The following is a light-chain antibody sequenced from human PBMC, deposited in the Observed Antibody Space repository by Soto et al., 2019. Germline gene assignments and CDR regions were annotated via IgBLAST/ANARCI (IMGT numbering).Light chain of an antibody. Sequence: DIQMTQSPSTLSASLGDRVSITCRASQSVGRWLAWYQQKSGKAPKVLIYKASTLESGVPSRFSGSGSGTEFTLTISSLQPDDFATYYCQQYSSYSRTFGQGTKVEIK. V-gene: IGKV1-5*03. CDR3: QQYSSYSRT. J-gene: IGKJ1*01. CDR2: KAS. CDR1: QSVGRW.